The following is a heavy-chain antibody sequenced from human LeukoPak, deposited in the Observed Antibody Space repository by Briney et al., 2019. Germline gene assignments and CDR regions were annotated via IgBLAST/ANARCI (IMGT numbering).Heavy chain of an antibody. CDR1: GGSISSYY. J-gene: IGHJ4*02. V-gene: IGHV4-59*01. CDR2: IYYSGST. Sequence: SETLSLTCTVSGGSISSYYWSWIRQPPGKGLEWIGYIYYSGSTNYNPSLKSRVTISVDTSKNQFSLKLSSVTAADTAVYYCARADYGDFDYWGQGTLVTVSS. D-gene: IGHD4-17*01. CDR3: ARADYGDFDY.